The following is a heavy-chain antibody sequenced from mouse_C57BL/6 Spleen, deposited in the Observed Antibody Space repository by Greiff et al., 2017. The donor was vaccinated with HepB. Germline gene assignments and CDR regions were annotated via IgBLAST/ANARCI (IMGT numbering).Heavy chain of an antibody. CDR2: ISYDGSN. CDR1: GYSITSGYY. V-gene: IGHV3-6*01. CDR3: ARENWDYFDY. J-gene: IGHJ2*01. Sequence: EVQRVESGPGLVKPSQSLSLTCSVTGYSITSGYYWNWIRQFPGNKLEWMGYISYDGSNNYNPSLKNRISITRDTSKNQFFLKLNSVTTEDTATYYCARENWDYFDYWGQGTTLTVSS. D-gene: IGHD4-1*01.